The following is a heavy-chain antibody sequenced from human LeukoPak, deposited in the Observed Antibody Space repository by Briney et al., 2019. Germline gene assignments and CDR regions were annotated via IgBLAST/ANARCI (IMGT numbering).Heavy chain of an antibody. CDR3: AKDLWVLRYFDWFPKYFGFDY. J-gene: IGHJ4*02. Sequence: GGSLRLSCAAPGFTFSSYAMSWVRQAPGKGLEWVSAISGSGGSTYYADSVKGRFTISRDNSKNTLYLQMNSLSAEDTAVYYCAKDLWVLRYFDWFPKYFGFDYWGQGTLVTVSS. CDR2: ISGSGGST. D-gene: IGHD3-9*01. CDR1: GFTFSSYA. V-gene: IGHV3-23*01.